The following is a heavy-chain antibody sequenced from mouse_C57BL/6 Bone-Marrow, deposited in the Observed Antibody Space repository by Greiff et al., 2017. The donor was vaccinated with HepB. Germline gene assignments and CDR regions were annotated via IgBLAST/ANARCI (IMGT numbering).Heavy chain of an antibody. CDR1: GFTFSSYA. J-gene: IGHJ3*01. Sequence: EVQLVESGGGLVKPGGSLKLSCAASGFTFSSYAMSWVRKTPEKRLEWVATISDGGSYTYYPDNVKGRFTISRDNAKNNLYLQMSHLKAEDTAMYYCAREVYGSSPAWFSYWGQGTLVTVSA. D-gene: IGHD1-1*01. CDR3: AREVYGSSPAWFSY. V-gene: IGHV5-4*01. CDR2: ISDGGSYT.